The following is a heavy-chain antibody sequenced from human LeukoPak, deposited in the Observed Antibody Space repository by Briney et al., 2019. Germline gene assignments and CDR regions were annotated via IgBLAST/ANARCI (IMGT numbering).Heavy chain of an antibody. CDR2: IYYSGSI. CDR3: ARENPSGYYNRPIDY. J-gene: IGHJ4*02. V-gene: IGHV4-59*01. CDR1: GATISSYY. Sequence: PSETLSLTCTVSGATISSYYWSWIRQPPGKGLEWIGDIYYSGSIKYNPSLKSRVTMSVDTSKNQFSLKLSSVTAADTAIYYCARENPSGYYNRPIDYWGQGTLVTVSS. D-gene: IGHD3-22*01.